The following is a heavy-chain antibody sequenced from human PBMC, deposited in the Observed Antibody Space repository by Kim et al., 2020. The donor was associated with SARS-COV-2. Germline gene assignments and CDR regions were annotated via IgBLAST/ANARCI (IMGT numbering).Heavy chain of an antibody. CDR1: SSGGYY. CDR2: IYYSGST. D-gene: IGHD3-3*01. Sequence: SSGGYYWSWIRQHPGKGLEWIGYIYYSGSTYYNPSLKSRVTISVDTSKNQFSLKLSSVTAADTAVYYCARGRLTIFGVVNSFDYWGQGTLV. V-gene: IGHV4-31*02. CDR3: ARGRLTIFGVVNSFDY. J-gene: IGHJ4*02.